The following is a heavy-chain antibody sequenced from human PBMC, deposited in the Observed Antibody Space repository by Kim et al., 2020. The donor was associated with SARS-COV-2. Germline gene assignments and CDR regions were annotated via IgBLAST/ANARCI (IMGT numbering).Heavy chain of an antibody. J-gene: IGHJ6*02. CDR3: ARDPGRYCSSTSCYFPRTQGKLYYYGMDV. Sequence: ASVKVSCKASGYTFTSYGISWVRQDPGQGLEWMGWISAYNGNTNYAQKLQGRVTMTTDTSTSTAYMELRSLRSDDTAVYYCARDPGRYCSSTSCYFPRTQGKLYYYGMDVWGQGTTVTVSS. D-gene: IGHD2-2*01. CDR1: GYTFTSYG. V-gene: IGHV1-18*01. CDR2: ISAYNGNT.